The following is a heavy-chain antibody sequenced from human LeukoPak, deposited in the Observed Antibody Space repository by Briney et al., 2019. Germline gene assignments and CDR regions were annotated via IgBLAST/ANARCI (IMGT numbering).Heavy chain of an antibody. V-gene: IGHV3-33*01. D-gene: IGHD4-23*01. J-gene: IGHJ4*02. CDR3: ARVSESGNSDY. CDR1: GFSFTSYG. Sequence: GRSLRLSCAASGFSFTSYGMHWVRQAPGKGLEWVAVIWYDGTSKYYADSVKGRFTISRDTSNNMLYLQMNSLRAEDTAVYYCARVSESGNSDYWGQGTLVTVSS. CDR2: IWYDGTSK.